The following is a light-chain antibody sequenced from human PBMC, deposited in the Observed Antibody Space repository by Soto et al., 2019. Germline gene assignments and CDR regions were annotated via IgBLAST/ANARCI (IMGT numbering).Light chain of an antibody. CDR3: QQYESYSWT. V-gene: IGKV1-5*01. J-gene: IGKJ1*01. CDR2: DAS. Sequence: DIQMTQSPSALSASVGDRVTITCRASQSIKTWLAWYQRKPGRAPNLLIYDASSLQSGVPSRFSGSGSGTAFTLTISSLQPDDSATYYCQQYESYSWTFGQGTKVEIK. CDR1: QSIKTW.